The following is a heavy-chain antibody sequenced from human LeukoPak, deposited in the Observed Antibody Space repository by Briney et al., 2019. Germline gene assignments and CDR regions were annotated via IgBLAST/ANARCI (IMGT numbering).Heavy chain of an antibody. V-gene: IGHV3-53*01. Sequence: GGSLRLSCAASGFTVSSNYMSWVRQAPGKGLEWVSLIYSGDTTYYADSVKGRFTISRDNSKNTLYLQMNSLRAEDTAVYYCARSFYDSSGPIDAFDIWGQGTMVTVSS. CDR2: IYSGDTT. D-gene: IGHD3-22*01. CDR1: GFTVSSNY. CDR3: ARSFYDSSGPIDAFDI. J-gene: IGHJ3*02.